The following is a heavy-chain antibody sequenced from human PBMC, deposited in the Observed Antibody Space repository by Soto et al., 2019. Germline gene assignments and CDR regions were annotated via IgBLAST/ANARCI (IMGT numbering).Heavy chain of an antibody. J-gene: IGHJ6*02. Sequence: QVQLVQYGAEVKNPGASVKVSCKASGYAFTRYAIGWARQAHGQGLEWMGWINTYNGNTNYAQNVQGRVTLTTDTSMSTAYMELRSLRSNDTAIYYCAMVDVYVTPSPQDVWGQGTTVIVSS. CDR3: AMVDVYVTPSPQDV. D-gene: IGHD3-16*01. CDR1: GYAFTRYA. V-gene: IGHV1-18*01. CDR2: INTYNGNT.